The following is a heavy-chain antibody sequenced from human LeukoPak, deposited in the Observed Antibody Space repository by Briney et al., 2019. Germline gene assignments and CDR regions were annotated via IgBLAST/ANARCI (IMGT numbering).Heavy chain of an antibody. CDR1: GFIFSNFW. V-gene: IGHV3-7*01. Sequence: PGGSLRLSCAASGFIFSNFWMGWARQGPGKGLQWVASINRDGSEKHPVDSVKGRFTISRDNAKNSVYLQVNSLRAEDTAMYYCARGSITTVYFYGMDVWGQGTTVTVSS. CDR3: ARGSITTVYFYGMDV. J-gene: IGHJ6*02. CDR2: INRDGSEK. D-gene: IGHD4-17*01.